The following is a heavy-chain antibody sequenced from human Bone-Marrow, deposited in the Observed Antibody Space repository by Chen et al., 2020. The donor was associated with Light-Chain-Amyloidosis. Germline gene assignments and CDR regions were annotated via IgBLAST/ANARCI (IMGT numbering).Heavy chain of an antibody. D-gene: IGHD3-22*01. CDR1: GGSFSGYY. Sequence: QVQLQQWGAGLLKPSETLSLTCAVYGGSFSGYYWSWIRQPPGKGLEWIGEIKHSGSTNYNPSLKSRVTISVDTSKNQFSLKLSSVTAADTAVYYCARAPSLGYYDSSGYKGYYFDYWGQGTLVTVSS. J-gene: IGHJ4*02. CDR2: IKHSGST. CDR3: ARAPSLGYYDSSGYKGYYFDY. V-gene: IGHV4-34*01.